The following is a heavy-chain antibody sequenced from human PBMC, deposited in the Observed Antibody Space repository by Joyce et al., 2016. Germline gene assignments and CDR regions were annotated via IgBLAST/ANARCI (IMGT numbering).Heavy chain of an antibody. Sequence: EVQLVESGGGLVQPGGSLSLSCAASGFTFSIYSMNWVRQAAGKGLEWISYITSSSTTLLYTDSVKGRFTISRDDAKNSLYLQMNSLRDEDTAVYYCATSRGHLEYWGQGTLVTVSS. J-gene: IGHJ4*02. D-gene: IGHD6-25*01. CDR1: GFTFSIYS. CDR3: ATSRGHLEY. V-gene: IGHV3-48*02. CDR2: ITSSSTTL.